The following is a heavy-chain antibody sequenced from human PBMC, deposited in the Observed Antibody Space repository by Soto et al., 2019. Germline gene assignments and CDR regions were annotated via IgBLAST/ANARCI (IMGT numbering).Heavy chain of an antibody. D-gene: IGHD6-19*01. J-gene: IGHJ6*02. V-gene: IGHV3-30-3*01. CDR3: ARDRGWYLDYYYGMDV. CDR2: ISYDGSNK. CDR1: GFTFSSYA. Sequence: QVQLVESGGGVVQPGRSLRLSCAASGFTFSSYAMHWVRQAPGKGLEWVAVISYDGSNKYYADSVKGRCTISRDNSKNTLYLQMNSLRAEDTAVYYCARDRGWYLDYYYGMDVWGQGTTVTVSS.